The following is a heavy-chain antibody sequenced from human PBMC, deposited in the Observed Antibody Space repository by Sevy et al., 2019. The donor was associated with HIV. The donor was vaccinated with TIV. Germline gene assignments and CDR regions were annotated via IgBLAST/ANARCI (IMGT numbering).Heavy chain of an antibody. J-gene: IGHJ4*02. CDR1: GFTFSSYA. CDR2: ISYDGSNK. CDR3: ARDPQSFVGAHGGSFDY. V-gene: IGHV3-30-3*01. Sequence: GGSLRLSCAASGFTFSSYAMHWVRQAPGKGLEWVAVISYDGSNKYYADSVKGRFTISRDNSKNTLYLQMNSLRAEDKGVYYCARDPQSFVGAHGGSFDYWGQGTLVTVSS. D-gene: IGHD1-26*01.